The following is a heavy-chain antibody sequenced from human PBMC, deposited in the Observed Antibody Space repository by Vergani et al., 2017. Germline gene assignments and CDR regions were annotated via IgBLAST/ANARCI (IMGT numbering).Heavy chain of an antibody. Sequence: QVQLVQSGAEVKKPGSSVKVSCKASGGTFSSYAISWVRQAPGQGLEWMGGIIPIFGTANCAQKFQGRVTITADESTSTAYMELSSLRSEDTAVYYCARSSSGGQLGHNYYYYYYMDVWGKGTTVTVSS. CDR2: IIPIFGTA. V-gene: IGHV1-69*01. CDR3: ARSSSGGQLGHNYYYYYYMDV. CDR1: GGTFSSYA. J-gene: IGHJ6*03. D-gene: IGHD6-6*01.